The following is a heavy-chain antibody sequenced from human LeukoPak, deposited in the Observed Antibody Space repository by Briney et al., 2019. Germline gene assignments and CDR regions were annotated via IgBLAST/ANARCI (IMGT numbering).Heavy chain of an antibody. Sequence: PGGSLRLSCAASGFTVSSNYMSWVRQAPGKGLEWVSVIYSGGSTYYADSVKGRFTISRDNSKNTLYLQMNGQRAEDTAVSYCAMGDVDTATYMDVWGKGTTVTVSS. V-gene: IGHV3-66*02. D-gene: IGHD5-18*01. CDR1: GFTVSSNY. CDR2: IYSGGST. CDR3: AMGDVDTATYMDV. J-gene: IGHJ6*03.